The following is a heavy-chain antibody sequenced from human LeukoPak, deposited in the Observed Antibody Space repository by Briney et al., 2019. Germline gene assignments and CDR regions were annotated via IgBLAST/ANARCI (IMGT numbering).Heavy chain of an antibody. CDR3: ARVLLPLYGMDV. J-gene: IGHJ6*02. Sequence: GGSLRLSCAASGFTFSSYGMHWARQAPGKGLEWVAVIWYDGSNKYYADSVKGRFTISRDNSKNTLYLQMNSLRAEDTAVYYCARVLLPLYGMDVWGQGTTVTVSS. CDR1: GFTFSSYG. V-gene: IGHV3-33*01. D-gene: IGHD3-22*01. CDR2: IWYDGSNK.